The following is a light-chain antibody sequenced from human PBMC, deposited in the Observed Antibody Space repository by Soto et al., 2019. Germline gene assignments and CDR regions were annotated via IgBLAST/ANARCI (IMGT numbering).Light chain of an antibody. CDR3: PQYHTHPFT. CDR1: QSVSNNY. Sequence: EIVLTQSPGTLSLSPGERATLSCRASQSVSNNYLAWYQQKPGQAPRLLIYGASNRATGIPDRFSGSGSGTEFTLTISSLQPEDFATYYCPQYHTHPFTFGPGTKVDIK. CDR2: GAS. J-gene: IGKJ3*01. V-gene: IGKV3-20*01.